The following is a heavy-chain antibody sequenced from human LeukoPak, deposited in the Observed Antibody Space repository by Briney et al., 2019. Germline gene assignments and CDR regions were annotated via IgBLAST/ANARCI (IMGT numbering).Heavy chain of an antibody. J-gene: IGHJ4*02. V-gene: IGHV3-7*04. CDR3: ARDTVATTFDY. D-gene: IGHD4-17*01. Sequence: PGGSLRLSCAASGFTFSNYWMSWVRQAPGKGLEWVANIKQDGSEKYYVDSVKGRFTISRDNAKNSLYLQMNSLRAEDTAVYYCARDTVATTFDYWGQGTVVTVSS. CDR2: IKQDGSEK. CDR1: GFTFSNYW.